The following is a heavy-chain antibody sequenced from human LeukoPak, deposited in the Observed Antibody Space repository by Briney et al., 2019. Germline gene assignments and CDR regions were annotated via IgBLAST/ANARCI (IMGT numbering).Heavy chain of an antibody. CDR1: GYTFTSYS. Sequence: ASVKVSCKASGYTFTSYSINWVRQAPGQGLEWVGWISSYTGSTNYAQKLQGRVTMTTDTSTSTAYMELRSLRSEDTAVYYCARARSGFDPWGQGTLVTVSS. J-gene: IGHJ5*02. CDR3: ARARSGFDP. CDR2: ISSYTGST. V-gene: IGHV1-18*01.